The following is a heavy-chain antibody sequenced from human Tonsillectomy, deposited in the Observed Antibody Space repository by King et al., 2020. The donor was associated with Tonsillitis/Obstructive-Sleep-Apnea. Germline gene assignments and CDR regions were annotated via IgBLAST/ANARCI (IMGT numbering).Heavy chain of an antibody. V-gene: IGHV3-15*01. D-gene: IGHD2-2*01. CDR2: VKSKPDGETT. Sequence: VQLVESGGGLVKPGGSLRLSCAASGFSFSITWMNWVRQAPGKGLEWVGRVKSKPDGETTDYAAPVKGRFTISRDDSENTLYLQINSRQTEDTAVYYCPADTYRSSAQAFDYWGQGTLVTVSS. CDR3: PADTYRSSAQAFDY. CDR1: GFSFSITW. J-gene: IGHJ4*02.